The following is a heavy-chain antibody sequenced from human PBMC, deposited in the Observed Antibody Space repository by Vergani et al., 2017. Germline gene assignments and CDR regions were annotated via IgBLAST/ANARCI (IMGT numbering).Heavy chain of an antibody. J-gene: IGHJ4*02. CDR2: IKSKTDGGTT. V-gene: IGHV3-15*01. CDR3: AKKGAPSSGWQGSYFDY. Sequence: EVQLVESGGGLVKPGGSLRLSCAASGFTFSNAWMSWVRQAPGKGLEWVGRIKSKTDGGTTDYAAPVKGRFTISRDNSKNTLYLQMNSLRAEDTAVYYCAKKGAPSSGWQGSYFDYWGQGTLVTVSS. CDR1: GFTFSNAW. D-gene: IGHD6-19*01.